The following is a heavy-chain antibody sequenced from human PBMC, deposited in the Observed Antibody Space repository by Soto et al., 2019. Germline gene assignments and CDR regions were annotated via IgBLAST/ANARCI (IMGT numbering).Heavy chain of an antibody. CDR3: ARGEGRAVVVYGGDYYYRMDF. Sequence: SETLSLTCAVYGGSFRGYYWSWIRQPPGKGLEWIGEINHSGSTNYNPSLKSRVTISVDTSKNQFSLKPSSVTAADTAVYYCARGEGRAVVVYGGDYYYRMDFWGQGSTVLGSS. CDR2: INHSGST. CDR1: GGSFRGYY. V-gene: IGHV4-34*01. J-gene: IGHJ6*02. D-gene: IGHD6-19*01.